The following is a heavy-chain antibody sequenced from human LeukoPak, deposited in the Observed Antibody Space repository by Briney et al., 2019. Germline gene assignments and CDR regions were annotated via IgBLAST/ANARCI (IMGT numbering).Heavy chain of an antibody. CDR3: GRDIATAVDY. J-gene: IGHJ4*02. D-gene: IGHD6-13*01. Sequence: QPGGSLRLACTASGFTFSSYWMHWVRQAPGKGLVWVSRINSAGISTNYADSVKGRFTISRDNAKNTLYLQMNSLRAEDTAIYYCGRDIATAVDYWGLGTLVTVSS. V-gene: IGHV3-74*01. CDR1: GFTFSSYW. CDR2: INSAGIST.